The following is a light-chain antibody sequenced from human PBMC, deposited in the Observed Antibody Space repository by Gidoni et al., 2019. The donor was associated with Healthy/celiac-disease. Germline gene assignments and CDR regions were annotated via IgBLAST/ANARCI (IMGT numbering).Light chain of an antibody. CDR1: QSISSY. J-gene: IGKJ1*01. CDR3: QQSYSTLTRT. V-gene: IGKV1-39*01. Sequence: DIQMTQSPSSLSASVGDRVTITCRASQSISSYLNWYQQKPGKAPKLLIYAASSLQSGVPSRFSGSGSGTDFTLTISSLQPEDFATYYCQQSYSTLTRTFXXXTKVEIK. CDR2: AAS.